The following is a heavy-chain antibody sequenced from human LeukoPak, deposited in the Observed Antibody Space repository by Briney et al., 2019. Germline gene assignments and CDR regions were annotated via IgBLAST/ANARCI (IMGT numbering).Heavy chain of an antibody. CDR1: VYTLTELS. Sequence: WASVTVSFKVSVYTLTELSMHWVRQAPGKGLEWMGGFDPEDGERIYEQKFQGRVIMTEDTSTDTAYMEMRSLKSEDTAVYYCATNLATVVTPAYYWGQGTVVIVSA. D-gene: IGHD4-23*01. CDR3: ATNLATVVTPAYY. CDR2: FDPEDGER. J-gene: IGHJ4*02. V-gene: IGHV1-24*01.